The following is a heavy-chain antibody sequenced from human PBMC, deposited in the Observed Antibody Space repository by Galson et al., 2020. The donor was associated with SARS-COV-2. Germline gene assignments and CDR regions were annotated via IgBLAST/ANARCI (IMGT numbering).Heavy chain of an antibody. Sequence: SVKVSCKPPGDTFNNYVISWVRQAPAQGLEWMGDIIPILDISNRAQRFQGRVTIVADKSTSTVYMELRSLTSEDTAVYYCARRQLMVGPNISDHWGQGTLVTVSS. CDR2: IIPILDIS. J-gene: IGHJ4*02. CDR3: ARRQLMVGPNISDH. V-gene: IGHV1-69*10. CDR1: GDTFNNYV. D-gene: IGHD2-8*01.